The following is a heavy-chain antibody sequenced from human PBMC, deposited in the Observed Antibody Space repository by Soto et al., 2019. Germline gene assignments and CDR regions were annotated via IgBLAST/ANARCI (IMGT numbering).Heavy chain of an antibody. CDR3: ARAGYDFWSGYYKAGSIGNYYYYMDV. CDR2: ISSSSSYI. Sequence: PGGSLRLSCAASGFTFSSYSMNWVRQAPGKGLEWVSSISSSSSYIYYADSVKGRFTISRDNAKNSLYLQMNGLRAEDTAVYYCARAGYDFWSGYYKAGSIGNYYYYMDVWGKGTTVTVSS. V-gene: IGHV3-21*01. J-gene: IGHJ6*03. D-gene: IGHD3-3*01. CDR1: GFTFSSYS.